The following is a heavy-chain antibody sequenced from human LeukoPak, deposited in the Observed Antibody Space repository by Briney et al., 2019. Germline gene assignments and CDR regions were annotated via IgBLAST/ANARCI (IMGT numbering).Heavy chain of an antibody. V-gene: IGHV3-21*01. Sequence: GGSLRLSCAVSGFSFSSYGINWVRQAPGKGLEWVSFISSGSNYIYYADSVKGRFTISRDNAMNSLYLQMNSLRAEDTAVYYCARAGDNTTMVTQRGKGTLVTVSS. CDR1: GFSFSSYG. CDR2: ISSGSNYI. CDR3: ARAGDNTTMVTQ. D-gene: IGHD5-18*01. J-gene: IGHJ4*02.